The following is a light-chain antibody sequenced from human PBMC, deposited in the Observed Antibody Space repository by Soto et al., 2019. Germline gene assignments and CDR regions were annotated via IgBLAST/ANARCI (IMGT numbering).Light chain of an antibody. CDR2: EVT. Sequence: QSVLTQPASVSGSPGQSITISCTRSSSHVGSYDFVSWYQQHPGKAPKVLIYEVTKRPSGVSNRFSGSKSGNTSSLTFSGFQADDEADYYCCADAGSSRYGFGTGTKVTVL. CDR3: CADAGSSRYG. J-gene: IGLJ1*01. V-gene: IGLV2-23*02. CDR1: SSHVGSYDF.